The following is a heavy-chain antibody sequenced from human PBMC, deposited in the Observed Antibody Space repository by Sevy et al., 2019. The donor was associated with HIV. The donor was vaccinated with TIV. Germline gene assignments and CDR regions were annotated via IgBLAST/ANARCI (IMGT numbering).Heavy chain of an antibody. Sequence: GGSLRLSCAASGFTFSSYAMHWVRQAPGKGLEWVAVISYDGSNKYYADSVKGRFTISRGNSKNTLYLQMNSLRAEDTAVYYCARDQGVVVDSSAFDIWVQGTMVTVSS. D-gene: IGHD3-22*01. V-gene: IGHV3-30-3*01. CDR1: GFTFSSYA. CDR3: ARDQGVVVDSSAFDI. J-gene: IGHJ3*02. CDR2: ISYDGSNK.